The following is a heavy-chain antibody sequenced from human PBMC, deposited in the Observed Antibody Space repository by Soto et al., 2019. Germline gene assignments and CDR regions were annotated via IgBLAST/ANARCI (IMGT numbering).Heavy chain of an antibody. V-gene: IGHV4-34*01. CDR1: GGSFSGYY. Sequence: PSETLSLTCAVYGGSFSGYYWSWIRQPPGKGLEWIGEINHSGSTNYNPSLKSRVTISVDTSKNQFSLKLSSVTAADTAVYYCARDRITIFGVVTNKYYYYGMDVWGQGTTVTVSS. J-gene: IGHJ6*02. CDR2: INHSGST. D-gene: IGHD3-3*01. CDR3: ARDRITIFGVVTNKYYYYGMDV.